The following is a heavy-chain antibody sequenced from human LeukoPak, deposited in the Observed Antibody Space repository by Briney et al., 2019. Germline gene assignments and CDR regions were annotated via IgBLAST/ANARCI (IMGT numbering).Heavy chain of an antibody. D-gene: IGHD3-3*01. V-gene: IGHV4-34*01. CDR1: GGSFSGYY. CDR2: INHSGIT. J-gene: IGHJ4*02. CDR3: ARVPPRSYDFWSDYQPVSY. Sequence: SETLSLTCAVYGGSFSGYYWTWIRQPPGKGLEWIGKINHSGITNYNPSLKSRATISVDTSKNQFSLKLSSVTAADTAVYYCARVPPRSYDFWSDYQPVSYWGQGTLVTVSS.